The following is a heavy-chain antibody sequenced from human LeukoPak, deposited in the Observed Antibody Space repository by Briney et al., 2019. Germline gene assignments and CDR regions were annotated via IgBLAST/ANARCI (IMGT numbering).Heavy chain of an antibody. J-gene: IGHJ4*02. Sequence: GGSLRLSCAASGFTFSNAWMSWVRQAPGKGLEWVGRIKSKTYAGTTEYAAPVKGRFTISRDDSKNTLYLQMNSLKTEDTAVYYCPAGTGYSDFDYWGQGTLVTVSS. D-gene: IGHD3-9*01. CDR1: GFTFSNAW. CDR3: PAGTGYSDFDY. V-gene: IGHV3-15*01. CDR2: IKSKTYAGTT.